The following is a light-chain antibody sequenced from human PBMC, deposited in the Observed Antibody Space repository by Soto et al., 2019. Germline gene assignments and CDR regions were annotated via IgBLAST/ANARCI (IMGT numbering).Light chain of an antibody. Sequence: EIVMTQSPATLSVSPGEKATLSCRASHSFANTLAWYQQKPGQAPRLLIYGASTRATGIPARFSGSGSGTEFTLTISSLQSEDIAVYYCQQYSNWPLTFGGGTKVDIK. V-gene: IGKV3-15*01. CDR2: GAS. CDR1: HSFANT. CDR3: QQYSNWPLT. J-gene: IGKJ4*01.